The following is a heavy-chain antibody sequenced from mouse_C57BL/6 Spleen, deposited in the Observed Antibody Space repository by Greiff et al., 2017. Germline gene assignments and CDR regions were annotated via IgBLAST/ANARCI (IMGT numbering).Heavy chain of an antibody. CDR2: ILPGSGST. V-gene: IGHV1-9*01. CDR3: TDITARRYAMDY. Sequence: QVQLKESGAELMKPGASVKLSCKASGYTFTGYWIEWVKQRPGHGLEWIGEILPGSGSTNYNEKFKGKATFTADTSSNTAYMPRSMLTTEDSAIYYCTDITARRYAMDYWGQGTSVTVSS. J-gene: IGHJ4*01. D-gene: IGHD1-1*01. CDR1: GYTFTGYW.